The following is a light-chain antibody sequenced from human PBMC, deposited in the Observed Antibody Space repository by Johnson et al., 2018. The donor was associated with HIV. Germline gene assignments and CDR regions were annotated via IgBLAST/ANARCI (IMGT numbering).Light chain of an antibody. Sequence: QSVLTQPPSVSAAPGQKVTISCSGSSSNIGRNYVSWYQQLPGTAPKLLIYDNNKRPSGIPDRFSGSKSGTSATLGITGLQTGDEADYYCGTWDSSLSAVYVFGTGTKVTV. J-gene: IGLJ1*01. CDR2: DNN. CDR3: GTWDSSLSAVYV. CDR1: SSNIGRNY. V-gene: IGLV1-51*01.